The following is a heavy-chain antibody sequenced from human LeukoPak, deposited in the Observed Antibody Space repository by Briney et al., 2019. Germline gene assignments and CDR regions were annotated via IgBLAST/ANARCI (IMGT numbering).Heavy chain of an antibody. V-gene: IGHV1-18*01. CDR1: GYTFANYG. CDR2: ISPYNGNT. Sequence: ASVKVSCKASGYTFANYGISWVRQAPGQGLEWMGWISPYNGNTNYAQKLQGRVTMTTDTSTSTAYMELRSLRSDDTAVYYCARFMDYGSGSYPNLDYWGQGTLVTVSS. CDR3: ARFMDYGSGSYPNLDY. D-gene: IGHD3-10*01. J-gene: IGHJ4*02.